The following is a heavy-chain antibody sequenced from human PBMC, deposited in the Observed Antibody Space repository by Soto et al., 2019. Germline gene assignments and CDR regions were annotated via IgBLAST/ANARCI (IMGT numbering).Heavy chain of an antibody. V-gene: IGHV1-18*01. CDR1: GYTFTSYG. Sequence: ASVKVSCKASGYTFTSYGISCVRQAPGQGLEWMGWISAYNGNTNYAQKLQGRVTMTTDTSTSTAYMELRSLRSDDTAVYYCARATDMVASPFYYYYFMDVWGKGTTVTVSS. CDR2: ISAYNGNT. D-gene: IGHD5-12*01. CDR3: ARATDMVASPFYYYYFMDV. J-gene: IGHJ6*03.